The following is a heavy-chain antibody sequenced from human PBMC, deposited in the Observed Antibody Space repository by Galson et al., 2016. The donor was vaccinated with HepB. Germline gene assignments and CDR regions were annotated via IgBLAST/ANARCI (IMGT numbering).Heavy chain of an antibody. D-gene: IGHD1-26*01. CDR2: IFYTGIT. Sequence: TLSLTCTVSRDSTGSDNYFWGWIRQPPGKGLEWIGSIFYTGITYYNPSLKSRVTISVDTSKNHFSLKLSSVTAADMAVYYCAKISGSYHLDYWGQGTLVSVSS. CDR3: AKISGSYHLDY. J-gene: IGHJ4*02. CDR1: RDSTGSDNYF. V-gene: IGHV4-39*07.